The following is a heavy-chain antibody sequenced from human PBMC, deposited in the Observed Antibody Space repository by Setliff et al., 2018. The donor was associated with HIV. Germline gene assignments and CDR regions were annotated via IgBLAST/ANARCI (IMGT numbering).Heavy chain of an antibody. Sequence: GASVKVSCKASGHTFTSYSLHWVRQAPGQGLEWMGVINPSGGSTAYAENFQGRVTMTRDTSTSTVYMEMRGPRSDDTAVYYCGRNRGNGWYYYDSWGQGTLVTVS. CDR3: GRNRGNGWYYYDS. D-gene: IGHD3-22*01. V-gene: IGHV1-46*01. J-gene: IGHJ4*02. CDR2: INPSGGST. CDR1: GHTFTSYS.